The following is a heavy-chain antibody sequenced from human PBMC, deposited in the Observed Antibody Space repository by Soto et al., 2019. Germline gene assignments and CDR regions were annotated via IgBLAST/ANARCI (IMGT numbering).Heavy chain of an antibody. CDR1: GGSFSGYY. V-gene: IGHV4-34*01. CDR3: ARARITGTTFLPPDP. D-gene: IGHD1-7*01. Sequence: SETLSLTCAVYGGSFSGYYWSWIRQPPGKGLEWIGEINHSGSTNYNPSLKSRVTISVDTSKNQFSLKLSSVTAADTAVYYCARARITGTTFLPPDPWGQGTLVTSPQ. CDR2: INHSGST. J-gene: IGHJ5*02.